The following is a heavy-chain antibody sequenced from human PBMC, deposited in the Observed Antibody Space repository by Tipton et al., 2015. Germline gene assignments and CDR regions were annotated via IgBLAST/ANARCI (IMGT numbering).Heavy chain of an antibody. CDR2: FFYSGST. V-gene: IGHV4-39*01. J-gene: IGHJ3*02. D-gene: IGHD4-17*01. Sequence: TLSLTCTVSGGSITSSTYYWGWIRQPPGKGLEWIGSFFYSGSTYYNPSLKSRVTISADTSKNQFSLRLSSVTAADTAVYYCARHTVTTEFDVFDIWGQGTRVTVSS. CDR3: ARHTVTTEFDVFDI. CDR1: GGSITSSTYY.